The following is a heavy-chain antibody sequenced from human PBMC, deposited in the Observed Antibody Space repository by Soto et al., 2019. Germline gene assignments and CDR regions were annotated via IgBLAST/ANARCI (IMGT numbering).Heavy chain of an antibody. D-gene: IGHD3-3*01. CDR2: INHSGST. CDR1: GGSFRGYY. CDR3: ARVKGRVWSGYPLYYSDY. J-gene: IGHJ4*02. Sequence: PSETLSLTCAVYGGSFRGYYWSWIRQPPGKGLEWIGEINHSGSTNYNPSLKSRVTISVDTSKNQFSLKLSSVTAADTAVYYGARVKGRVWSGYPLYYSDYWGRGTLVTVSS. V-gene: IGHV4-34*01.